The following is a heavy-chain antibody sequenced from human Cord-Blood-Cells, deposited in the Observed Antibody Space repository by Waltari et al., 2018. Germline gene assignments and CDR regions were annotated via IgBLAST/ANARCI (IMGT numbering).Heavy chain of an antibody. D-gene: IGHD5-12*01. CDR2: VSYDGSNK. V-gene: IGHV3-30*18. J-gene: IGHJ4*02. CDR3: AKGATYFDY. Sequence: QVQLVESGGGVVQPGRSLRLSCAASGFTFSSYGMHWVRQAPGKGLEWGAVVSYDGSNKYYADAGKGQFTISRDKSKNTLYRQMNSLRAEDTAVYYCAKGATYFDYWGQGTLVTVSS. CDR1: GFTFSSYG.